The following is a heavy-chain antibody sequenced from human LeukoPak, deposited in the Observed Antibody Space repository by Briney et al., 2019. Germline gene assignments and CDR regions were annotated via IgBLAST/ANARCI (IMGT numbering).Heavy chain of an antibody. J-gene: IGHJ4*02. CDR2: INHSGST. V-gene: IGHV4-34*01. Sequence: SETLSLTCAVYGGSFSGYYWSWIRQPPGKGLEWIGEINHSGSTNYNPSLKSRVTISVDTSKNQFSLKLSSVTAADTAVYYCARVGGLSIGAAGRDFDYWGQGTLVTVSS. CDR3: ARVGGLSIGAAGRDFDY. CDR1: GGSFSGYY. D-gene: IGHD6-13*01.